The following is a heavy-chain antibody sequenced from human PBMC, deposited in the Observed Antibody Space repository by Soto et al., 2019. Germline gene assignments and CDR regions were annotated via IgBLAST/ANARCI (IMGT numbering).Heavy chain of an antibody. J-gene: IGHJ3*02. D-gene: IGHD2-21*02. V-gene: IGHV3-30-3*01. Sequence: PGGSLRLSCAASGFTFSSYAMHWVRQAPGKGLEWVAVVSYDGSNKYYADSVKGRFTISRDNSKNTLYLQMNSLRAEDTAVYYCAREMIGGGDCYCDAFDIWGQGTMVT. CDR3: AREMIGGGDCYCDAFDI. CDR1: GFTFSSYA. CDR2: VSYDGSNK.